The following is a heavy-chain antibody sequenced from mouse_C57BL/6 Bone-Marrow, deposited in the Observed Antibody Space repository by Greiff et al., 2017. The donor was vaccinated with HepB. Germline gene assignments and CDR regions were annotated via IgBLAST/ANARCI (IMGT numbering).Heavy chain of an antibody. V-gene: IGHV5-17*01. Sequence: DVMLVESGGGLVKPGGSLKLSCAASGFTFSDYGMHWVRQAPEKGLEWVAYISSGSSTIYDADTVKGRFTISRDNAKNTLFLQMTSLRSEDTAMYYCARGLLLYWGQGTLVTVSA. CDR2: ISSGSSTI. CDR1: GFTFSDYG. CDR3: ARGLLLY. D-gene: IGHD1-1*01. J-gene: IGHJ3*01.